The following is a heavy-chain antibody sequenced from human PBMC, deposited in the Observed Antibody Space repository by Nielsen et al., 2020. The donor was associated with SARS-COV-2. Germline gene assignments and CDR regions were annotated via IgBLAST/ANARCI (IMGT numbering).Heavy chain of an antibody. CDR1: GFTFSSYG. D-gene: IGHD3-10*01. Sequence: GESLKISCAASGFTFSSYGMHWVRQAPGKGLEWVAVIWYDGSNKYYADSVKGRFTISRDNSRNTLYLQMNSLRAEDTAVYYCARGSYYYGSGLGYFDYWGQGTLVTVSS. J-gene: IGHJ4*02. CDR2: IWYDGSNK. CDR3: ARGSYYYGSGLGYFDY. V-gene: IGHV3-33*01.